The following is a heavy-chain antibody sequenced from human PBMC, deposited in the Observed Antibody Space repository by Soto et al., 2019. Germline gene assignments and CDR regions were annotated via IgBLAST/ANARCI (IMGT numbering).Heavy chain of an antibody. CDR2: IIPIFGTA. CDR3: ARSQGYSSGWYSSYYYYGMDV. J-gene: IGHJ6*02. V-gene: IGHV1-69*13. CDR1: GGTFSSYA. Sequence: ASVKVSCKASGGTFSSYAISWVRQAPGQGLEWMGGIIPIFGTANYAQKFQGRVTITADESTSTAYMELSSLRSEDTAVYYCARSQGYSSGWYSSYYYYGMDVWGQGTTVTVSS. D-gene: IGHD6-19*01.